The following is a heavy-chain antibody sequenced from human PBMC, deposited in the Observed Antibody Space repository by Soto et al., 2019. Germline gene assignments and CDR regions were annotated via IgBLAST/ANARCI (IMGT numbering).Heavy chain of an antibody. D-gene: IGHD3-10*01. CDR2: INPKSGVT. V-gene: IGHV1-2*04. CDR3: ARDHGSYWFDN. Sequence: GASVKVSCKASGYIFTNYYIHWVRQAPGQGLEWMGWINPKSGVTKYAQKFQDWVTMTRDTSSSTAYMDLSRLKSDGTAVYYFARDHGSYWFDNWGQGTLVTVSS. J-gene: IGHJ4*02. CDR1: GYIFTNYY.